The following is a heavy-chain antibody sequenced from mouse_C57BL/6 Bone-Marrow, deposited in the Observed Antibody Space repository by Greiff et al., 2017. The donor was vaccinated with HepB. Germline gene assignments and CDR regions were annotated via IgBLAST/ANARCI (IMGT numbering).Heavy chain of an antibody. J-gene: IGHJ4*01. CDR3: ARDDGYYPYYAMDY. Sequence: LVESGPELVKPGASVKLSCKASGYTFTSYDINWVKQRPGQGLEWIGWIYPRDGSTKYNEKFKGKATLTVDTSSSTAYMELHSLTSEDSAVYFCARDDGYYPYYAMDYWGQGTSVTVSS. V-gene: IGHV1-85*01. CDR2: IYPRDGST. D-gene: IGHD2-3*01. CDR1: GYTFTSYD.